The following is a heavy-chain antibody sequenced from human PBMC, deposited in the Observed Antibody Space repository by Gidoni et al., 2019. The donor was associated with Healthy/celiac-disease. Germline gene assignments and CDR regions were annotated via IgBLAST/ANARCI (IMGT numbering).Heavy chain of an antibody. CDR1: GFTFDRYW. CDR2: INQDGSER. V-gene: IGHV3-7*03. Sequence: EVQLVESGGGLVQPGGSLRPSCAASGFTFDRYWMSWVRQAPGKGLEWVANINQDGSERFYIDSVKGRFTISRDNGKNSLYLQMNSLRVEDTAVYYCARGQSGYWGQGTLVTVSS. J-gene: IGHJ4*02. CDR3: ARGQSGY.